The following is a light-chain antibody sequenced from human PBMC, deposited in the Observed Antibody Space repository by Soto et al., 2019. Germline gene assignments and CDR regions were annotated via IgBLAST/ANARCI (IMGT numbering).Light chain of an antibody. V-gene: IGLV1-40*01. J-gene: IGLJ2*01. CDR1: SSNIGAGYD. Sequence: QSVLTQPPSVSGAPGQRVTISCTGSSSNIGAGYDVHWYQQLPGTAPKLLIYGNSNRPSGVPDRFSGSKSGTSASLAITGLQAEDEADYYCQSYDISLSGYVVFVGGTKHTVL. CDR3: QSYDISLSGYVV. CDR2: GNS.